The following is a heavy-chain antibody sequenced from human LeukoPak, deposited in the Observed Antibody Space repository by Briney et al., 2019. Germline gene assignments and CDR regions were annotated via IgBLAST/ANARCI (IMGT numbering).Heavy chain of an antibody. D-gene: IGHD2-15*01. Sequence: SETPSLTCTVSGGSISSYYWSWIRQPPGKGLEWIGYIYYSGRTNNNPSLKSRVTKSVDTSKNQFSLKLSSVTAADTAVYYCARVLGYCSGGSCHGRFDPWGQGTLVTVSS. J-gene: IGHJ5*02. CDR1: GGSISSYY. V-gene: IGHV4-59*01. CDR3: ARVLGYCSGGSCHGRFDP. CDR2: IYYSGRT.